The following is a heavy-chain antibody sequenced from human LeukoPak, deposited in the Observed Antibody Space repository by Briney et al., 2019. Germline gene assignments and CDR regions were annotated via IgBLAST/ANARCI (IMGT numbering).Heavy chain of an antibody. CDR1: GFTSSNAW. D-gene: IGHD3-22*01. CDR3: TPRYYYDSSGPTFFHDAFDN. V-gene: IGHV3-15*01. J-gene: IGHJ3*02. Sequence: GGSLRLSCAASGFTSSNAWMSWVRQAPGKGLEWVGRIKSKTDGGTTDYAAPVKGRFTISRDDSKNTLYLQMNSLKTEDTAVYYCTPRYYYDSSGPTFFHDAFDNWGQGTMVTVSS. CDR2: IKSKTDGGTT.